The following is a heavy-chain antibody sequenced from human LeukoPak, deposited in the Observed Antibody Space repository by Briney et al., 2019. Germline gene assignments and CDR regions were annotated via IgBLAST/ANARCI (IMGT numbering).Heavy chain of an antibody. CDR2: ISSSGSTI. CDR1: GFTFSSYA. CDR3: ARDFGSGWYYYYGMDV. D-gene: IGHD6-19*01. Sequence: GGSLRLSCAASGFTFSSYAMSWIRQAPGKGLEWVSYISSSGSTIYYADSVKGRFTISRDNAKNSLYLQMNSLRAEDTAVYYCARDFGSGWYYYYGMDVWGQGTTVTVSS. J-gene: IGHJ6*02. V-gene: IGHV3-11*01.